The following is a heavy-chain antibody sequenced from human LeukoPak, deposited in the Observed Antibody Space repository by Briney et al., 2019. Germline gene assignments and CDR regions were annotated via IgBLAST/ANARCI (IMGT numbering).Heavy chain of an antibody. V-gene: IGHV4-39*01. Sequence: SETLSLTCTVSGGSISSSSYYWGWVRQSPGKGLEWIGTMSNSGSTYYNPSLKSRVTISGDTAKNQFSLKLSSVTAADTAVYYCARRSQAAAGRGIDYWGQGTLVTVSS. CDR3: ARRSQAAAGRGIDY. J-gene: IGHJ4*02. CDR2: MSNSGST. CDR1: GGSISSSSYY. D-gene: IGHD6-13*01.